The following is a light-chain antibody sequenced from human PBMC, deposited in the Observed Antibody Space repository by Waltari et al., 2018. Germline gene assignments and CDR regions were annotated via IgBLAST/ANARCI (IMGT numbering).Light chain of an antibody. V-gene: IGLV1-51*02. CDR2: EDN. CDR3: GTWDSSLSGAV. CDR1: SSNIGNNY. Sequence: QSVLTQPPSVSAAPGQRVTISCSGGSSNIGNNYVSWYRQFPGTAPKLLIYEDNERPSGVPGRFSDSKSGTSATLDITGLQAGDEADYYCGTWDSSLSGAVFGGGTHPTVL. J-gene: IGLJ7*01.